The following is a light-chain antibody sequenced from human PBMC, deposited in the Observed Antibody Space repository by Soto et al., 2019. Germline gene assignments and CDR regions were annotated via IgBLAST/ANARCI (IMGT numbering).Light chain of an antibody. CDR1: QSVSSSY. CDR2: DAS. J-gene: IGKJ1*01. CDR3: QQYGSSST. V-gene: IGKV3D-20*01. Sequence: EIGLTPSPATLSLSPGERATPSCRATQSVSSSYLAWYQQKPGLAPRLLIYDASSRATGIPDRFSGSGSGTDFTLTISRLEPEDFAVYYCQQYGSSSTFGQGTKVDIK.